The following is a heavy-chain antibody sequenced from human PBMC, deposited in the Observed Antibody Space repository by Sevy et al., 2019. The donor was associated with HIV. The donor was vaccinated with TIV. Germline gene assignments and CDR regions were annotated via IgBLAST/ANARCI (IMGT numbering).Heavy chain of an antibody. J-gene: IGHJ5*02. CDR2: ISSSSSTI. V-gene: IGHV3-48*02. CDR1: GFTFSSYS. CDR3: ARAGCSGGSCYNNVIWFDP. D-gene: IGHD2-15*01. Sequence: GGSLRLSCAASGFTFSSYSMNWVRQAPGKGLEWVSYISSSSSTIYYADSVKGRFTISRDNAKNSLYLQMNSLRDEDTAVYYCARAGCSGGSCYNNVIWFDPWGQGTLVTVSS.